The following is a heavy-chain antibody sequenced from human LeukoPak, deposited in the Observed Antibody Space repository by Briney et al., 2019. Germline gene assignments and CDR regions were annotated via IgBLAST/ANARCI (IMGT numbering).Heavy chain of an antibody. CDR2: INPNSGVT. D-gene: IGHD3-3*01. CDR1: GYTFTSYG. V-gene: IGHV1-18*03. Sequence: ASVKVSCKASGYTFTSYGISWVRQAPGQGLEWMGWINPNSGVTDYAQNFQGRVTITRDTSASTAYMELSSLRSEDMAVYYCARGEGLSYDFWSAQFPTNNWFDPWGQGTLVTVSS. J-gene: IGHJ5*02. CDR3: ARGEGLSYDFWSAQFPTNNWFDP.